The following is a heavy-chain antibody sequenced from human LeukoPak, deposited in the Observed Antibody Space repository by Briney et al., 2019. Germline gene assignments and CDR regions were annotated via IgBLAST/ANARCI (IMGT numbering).Heavy chain of an antibody. D-gene: IGHD3-22*01. V-gene: IGHV4-61*02. J-gene: IGHJ4*02. CDR1: GGSISSGSYY. Sequence: SETLSLTCTVSGGSISSGSYYWSWIRQPAGKGLEWIGRIHTSGSTNYNPSLKSRVTISVDTSKNQFSLKLSSVTAADTAVYYCARVGYDSSGYYYGLDYWGQGTLVTVSS. CDR2: IHTSGST. CDR3: ARVGYDSSGYYYGLDY.